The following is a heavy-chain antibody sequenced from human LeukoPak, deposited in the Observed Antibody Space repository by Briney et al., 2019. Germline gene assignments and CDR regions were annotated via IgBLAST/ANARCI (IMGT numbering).Heavy chain of an antibody. CDR2: IYYSGST. V-gene: IGHV4-61*01. CDR1: GGSVSSGSYY. D-gene: IGHD3-16*01. Sequence: PSETLSLTCTVSGGSVSSGSYYWSWIRQPPGKGLEWIGYIYYSGSTNYNPSLKSRVTMSVDTSKNQFSLKLSSVTAADTAVYYCARGFEISAVMLRHWGQGTLVTVSS. J-gene: IGHJ1*01. CDR3: ARGFEISAVMLRH.